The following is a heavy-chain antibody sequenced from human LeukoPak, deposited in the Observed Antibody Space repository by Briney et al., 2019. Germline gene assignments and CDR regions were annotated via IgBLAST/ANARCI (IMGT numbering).Heavy chain of an antibody. CDR1: GFTFSSYW. Sequence: PGGSLRLSCAASGFTFSSYWMSWVRQAPGKGPEWVANIKQDGSEKFYVDSVKGRFTISRDNAKNSLYLQMNSLRAEDTAVYYCTRVSDCGGDCYPGLFDYWGQGTLVTVFS. V-gene: IGHV3-7*01. CDR2: IKQDGSEK. D-gene: IGHD2-21*01. J-gene: IGHJ4*02. CDR3: TRVSDCGGDCYPGLFDY.